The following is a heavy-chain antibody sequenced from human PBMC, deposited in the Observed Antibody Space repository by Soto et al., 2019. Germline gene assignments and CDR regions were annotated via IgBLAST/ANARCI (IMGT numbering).Heavy chain of an antibody. J-gene: IGHJ4*02. V-gene: IGHV3-23*01. CDR1: GFTFRTYG. Sequence: GSLRLSGAASGFTFRTYGMTWVRQAPGKGLEWVSGISGSGGERYYGDSGEGRFSISRDNSENTLFLQMHSLRAEDTAIYYCAKDTLNDSGSFDYWGQGTLVTVSS. CDR3: AKDTLNDSGSFDY. CDR2: ISGSGGER. D-gene: IGHD6-19*01.